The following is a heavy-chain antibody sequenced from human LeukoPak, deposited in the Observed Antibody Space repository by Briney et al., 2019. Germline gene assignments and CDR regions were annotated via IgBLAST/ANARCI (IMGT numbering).Heavy chain of an antibody. CDR1: GYTFTGYY. Sequence: ASVKVSCKASGYTFTGYYMHWVRQAPGQGLEWMGWINPNSGGTNYAQKFQGRVTMTRDTSISTAYMELSRLGSDDTAVYYCARVGDGYNWFRFDPWGQGTLVTVSS. CDR3: ARVGDGYNWFRFDP. J-gene: IGHJ5*02. D-gene: IGHD5-24*01. V-gene: IGHV1-2*02. CDR2: INPNSGGT.